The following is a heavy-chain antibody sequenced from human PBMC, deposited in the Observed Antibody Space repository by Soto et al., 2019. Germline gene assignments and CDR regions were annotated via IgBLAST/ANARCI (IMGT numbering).Heavy chain of an antibody. CDR2: IYWDEDK. CDR3: ARSYYDILTGYFYGMDV. Sequence: QITLKESGPPLVKPTQTLTLTCTFSGFSLSTSGVGGGWIRQPPGKALEWLALIYWDEDKRYSPSLKSRLTITKDTSKNQVVLTMTNMDPVDTATYYCARSYYDILTGYFYGMDVWGRGTTVTVSS. CDR1: GFSLSTSGVG. D-gene: IGHD3-9*01. V-gene: IGHV2-5*02. J-gene: IGHJ6*02.